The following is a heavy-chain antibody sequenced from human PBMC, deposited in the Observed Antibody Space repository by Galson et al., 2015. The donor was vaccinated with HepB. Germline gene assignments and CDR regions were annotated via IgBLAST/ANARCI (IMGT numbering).Heavy chain of an antibody. J-gene: IGHJ4*02. Sequence: SLRLSCAASGFTFSNAWMSWVRQAPGKGLEWVGRIKSKTDGGTTDYAAPVKGRFTISRDDSKNTLYLQMNSLKTEDTAVYYCTTDQYGDYALYDYWGQGTLVTVSS. V-gene: IGHV3-15*01. CDR1: GFTFSNAW. CDR3: TTDQYGDYALYDY. CDR2: IKSKTDGGTT. D-gene: IGHD4-17*01.